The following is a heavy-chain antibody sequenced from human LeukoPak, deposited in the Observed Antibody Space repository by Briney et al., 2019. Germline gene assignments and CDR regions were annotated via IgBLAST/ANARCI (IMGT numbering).Heavy chain of an antibody. CDR1: GYTLTGYY. CDR3: ARGSRITIFGVVDYYMDV. Sequence: ASVKVSCKASGYTLTGYYMHWVRQAPGQGLEWMGWINPNSGGTNYAQKFQGRVTMTRDTSISTAYMEPSRLRSDDTAVYYCARGSRITIFGVVDYYMDVWGKGTTVTVSS. V-gene: IGHV1-2*02. CDR2: INPNSGGT. D-gene: IGHD3-3*01. J-gene: IGHJ6*03.